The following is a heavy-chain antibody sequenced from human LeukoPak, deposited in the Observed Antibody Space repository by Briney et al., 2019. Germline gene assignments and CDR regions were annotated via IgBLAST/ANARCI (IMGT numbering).Heavy chain of an antibody. J-gene: IGHJ4*02. CDR1: GFTVSSNY. CDR2: IYSGGST. CDR3: ARDGPRAGRGVIFDD. Sequence: GGSLRLSCAASGFTVSSNYMSWVRQAPGKGLEWVSVIYSGGSTYYADSVKGRFTISRDTSKNTLYLQMNSLRAEDTAVYYCARDGPRAGRGVIFDDWGQGTLVTVSS. V-gene: IGHV3-66*01. D-gene: IGHD3-10*01.